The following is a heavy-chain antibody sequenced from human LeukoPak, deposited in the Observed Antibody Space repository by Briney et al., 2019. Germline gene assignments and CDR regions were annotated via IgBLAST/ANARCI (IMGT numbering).Heavy chain of an antibody. D-gene: IGHD4-23*01. V-gene: IGHV4-59*08. CDR2: ISDIGSI. CDR3: ARVPYGGNSPFDY. CDR1: GGSISSYY. J-gene: IGHJ4*02. Sequence: SETLSLTCTVSGGSISSYYWSWIRQPPGKGLEWIAYISDIGSINYNPSLKSRVTISLDTSKNQFSLKLSSVTAADRAVYYCARVPYGGNSPFDYWGQGTLVTVSS.